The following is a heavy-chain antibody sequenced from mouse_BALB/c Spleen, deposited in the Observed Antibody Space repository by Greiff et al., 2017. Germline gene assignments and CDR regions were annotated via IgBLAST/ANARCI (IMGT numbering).Heavy chain of an antibody. V-gene: IGHV5-12-1*01. J-gene: IGHJ3*01. CDR1: GFAFSSYD. D-gene: IGHD2-4*01. Sequence: EVMLVESGGGLVKPGGSLKLSCAASGFAFSSYDMSWVRQTPEKRLEWVAYISSGGGSTYYPDTVKGRFTISRDNAKNTLYLQMSSLKSEDTAMYYCARQGTTMITTTGAAWFAYWGQGTLVTVSA. CDR3: ARQGTTMITTTGAAWFAY. CDR2: ISSGGGST.